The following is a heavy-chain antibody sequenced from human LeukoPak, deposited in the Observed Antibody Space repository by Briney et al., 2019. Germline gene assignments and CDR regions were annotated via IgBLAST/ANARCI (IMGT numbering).Heavy chain of an antibody. V-gene: IGHV3-7*01. CDR3: ARVLLPLYGMDV. CDR1: GFTFSSYW. J-gene: IGHJ6*02. D-gene: IGHD3-22*01. Sequence: PGGSLRLSCAASGFTFSSYWMNWVRQAPGKGLEWVANIKKDGSDKNYLGSVKGRFTISRDNAKNSLYVQMNSLRVEDTAVYYCARVLLPLYGMDVWGQGTTVTVSS. CDR2: IKKDGSDK.